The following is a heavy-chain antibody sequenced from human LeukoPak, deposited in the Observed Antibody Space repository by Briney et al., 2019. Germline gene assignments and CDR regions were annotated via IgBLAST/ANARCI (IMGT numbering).Heavy chain of an antibody. Sequence: ASVKVSCKASGYTFTSYAMHWVRQAPGQRLEWMGWINAGNGNTKYSQEVQGRVTITRDTSASTAYMELSSLRSEDMAVYYCARVDSGVAFDIWGQGTMVTVSS. J-gene: IGHJ3*02. CDR1: GYTFTSYA. CDR3: ARVDSGVAFDI. D-gene: IGHD2-8*01. V-gene: IGHV1-3*03. CDR2: INAGNGNT.